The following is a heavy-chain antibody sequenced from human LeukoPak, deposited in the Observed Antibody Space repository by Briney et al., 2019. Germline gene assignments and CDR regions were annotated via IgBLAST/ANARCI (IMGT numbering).Heavy chain of an antibody. CDR2: VYYSGST. V-gene: IGHV4-59*01. Sequence: SETLSLTCTVSGGSISSYYWSWIRQPPGKGLEWSGYVYYSGSTNYNPSLKSRVTISVDTSNNQFSLKLSSVTAADTAVYYCARVGSSSSFGYWGQGTLVTVSS. J-gene: IGHJ4*02. D-gene: IGHD6-6*01. CDR3: ARVGSSSSFGY. CDR1: GGSISSYY.